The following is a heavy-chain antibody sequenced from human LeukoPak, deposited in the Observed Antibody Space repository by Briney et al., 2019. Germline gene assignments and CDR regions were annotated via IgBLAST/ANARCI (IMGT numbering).Heavy chain of an antibody. V-gene: IGHV1-69*13. Sequence: GASVKVSCKASGGTFSSYAISWVRQAPGQGLEWMGGIIPIFGTANYAQKFQGRVTITADESTSTAYMELSSLRSEDTAVYYCASVHFSEWLQRFDYWGQGTLVTVSS. CDR3: ASVHFSEWLQRFDY. CDR2: IIPIFGTA. CDR1: GGTFSSYA. D-gene: IGHD3-3*01. J-gene: IGHJ4*02.